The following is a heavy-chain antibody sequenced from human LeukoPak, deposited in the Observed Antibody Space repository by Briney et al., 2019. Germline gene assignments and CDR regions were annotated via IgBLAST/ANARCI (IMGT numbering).Heavy chain of an antibody. CDR3: GKTTVGYSSGQKPAWPVDY. J-gene: IGHJ4*02. CDR1: GFTFGSHA. D-gene: IGHD5-18*01. CDR2: IFGSGGSP. V-gene: IGHV3-23*01. Sequence: GGSLRLSCEASGFTFGSHAMYWVRQAPGKGLEWVAGIFGSGGSPHYADSVKGRLTISRDNSRNTVYLQINSLRAEDTAVYYCGKTTVGYSSGQKPAWPVDYWGQGTLVTVSS.